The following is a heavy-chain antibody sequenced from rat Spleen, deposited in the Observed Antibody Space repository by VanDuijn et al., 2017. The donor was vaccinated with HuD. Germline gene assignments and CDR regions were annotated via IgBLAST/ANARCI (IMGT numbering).Heavy chain of an antibody. V-gene: IGHV2S12*01. J-gene: IGHJ3*01. CDR2: VSSGGNT. D-gene: IGHD1-9*01. Sequence: QVQLKESGPGLVQPSQTLSLTCTVSGFSLTSDGVSLVRQPPGKGLEWIAAVSSGGNTYYDSTLKYRLSISRATSKSQVFLKIYSRQTEDSAIYFCTREGHTMDRATYWFAYWGQGTLVTVSS. CDR1: GFSLTSDG. CDR3: TREGHTMDRATYWFAY.